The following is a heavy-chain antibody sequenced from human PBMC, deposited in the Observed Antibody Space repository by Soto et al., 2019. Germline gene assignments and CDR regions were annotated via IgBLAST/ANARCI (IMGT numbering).Heavy chain of an antibody. V-gene: IGHV3-7*03. CDR1: GFTLSNYW. CDR3: ARDWGGLGY. D-gene: IGHD3-10*01. Sequence: PXGSLRPACSAAGFTLSNYWMTWVRQAPGKGLEWVANIIKDGSEKSYVDSVKGRFTISRDNAKNSLYLEMNSLRVEDTAVYYCARDWGGLGYWGQGTLVTVS. J-gene: IGHJ4*02. CDR2: IIKDGSEK.